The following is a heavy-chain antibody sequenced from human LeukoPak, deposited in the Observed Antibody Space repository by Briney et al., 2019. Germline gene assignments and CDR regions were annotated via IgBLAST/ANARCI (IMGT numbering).Heavy chain of an antibody. CDR3: GRGDYYDSSGSAFDI. CDR1: GYTFIGYF. J-gene: IGHJ3*02. V-gene: IGHV1-2*02. CDR2: INPNSGDT. Sequence: GASVKVSCKASGYTFIGYFMHWVRQAPGQGLEWMGWINPNSGDTNSAQKFQGRVTMTRDTSITTAYMELSRLRSDDTAVYYCGRGDYYDSSGSAFDIWGQGTLVTVSS. D-gene: IGHD3-22*01.